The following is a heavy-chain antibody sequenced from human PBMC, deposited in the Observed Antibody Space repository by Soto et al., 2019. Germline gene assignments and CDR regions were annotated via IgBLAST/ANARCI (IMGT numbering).Heavy chain of an antibody. V-gene: IGHV3-23*01. D-gene: IGHD3-16*01. CDR1: GFTFSNYA. CDR2: ISGSGGRS. Sequence: EVQLLDSGGGLVQPGGSLRLSCAASGFTFSNYAMTWVRQGPGKGLEWVSGISGSGGRSYYADSVKGRFTISRDNSKSTLYLQMTSLRAEDPAVYYCAKAYFVWSSEQPYYFDYWGQGTLVTVSS. CDR3: AKAYFVWSSEQPYYFDY. J-gene: IGHJ4*02.